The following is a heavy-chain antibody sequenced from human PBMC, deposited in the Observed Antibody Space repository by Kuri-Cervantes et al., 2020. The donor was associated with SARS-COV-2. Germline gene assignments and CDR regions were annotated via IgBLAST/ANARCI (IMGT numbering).Heavy chain of an antibody. CDR3: ARAQYQLQLNYYSSYGMDV. V-gene: IGHV1-2*02. J-gene: IGHJ6*02. CDR2: INPNSGGT. Sequence: ASVKVSCKASGYTFTGYYMHWVRQAPGQGLEWMGWINPNSGGTNYAQKFQGRVTITADESTSTAYMDLRSLRSEDTAMYYCARAQYQLQLNYYSSYGMDVWGQGTTVTVSS. CDR1: GYTFTGYY. D-gene: IGHD2-2*01.